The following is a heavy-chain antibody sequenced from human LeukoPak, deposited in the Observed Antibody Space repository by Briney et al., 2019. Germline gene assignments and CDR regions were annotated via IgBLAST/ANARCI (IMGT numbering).Heavy chain of an antibody. CDR2: IWYDGSNK. CDR1: GFTFSSYA. V-gene: IGHV3-33*07. J-gene: IGHJ4*02. Sequence: PGGSLRLSCAASGFTFSSYAMCWVRQAPGKGLEWVAVIWYDGSNKYYADSVKGRFTISRDNSKNTLYLQMNSLRAEDTAVYYCARDWNSGSYSFDYWGQGTLVTVSS. D-gene: IGHD1-26*01. CDR3: ARDWNSGSYSFDY.